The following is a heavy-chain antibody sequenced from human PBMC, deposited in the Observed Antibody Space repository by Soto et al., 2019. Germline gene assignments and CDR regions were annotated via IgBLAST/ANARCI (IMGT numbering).Heavy chain of an antibody. CDR3: ARDLFTDYNAGLYDY. J-gene: IGHJ4*02. D-gene: IGHD4-4*01. Sequence: EVQLVESGGGVVRPGGSLRLSCAASGFTFDDYGMSWVSQAPGKGLEWVSGINWNGGSTGYADSVKGRFTICRDNAKNSLYLQMNSLRAEDTALYYCARDLFTDYNAGLYDYWGKATLVTVSS. CDR2: INWNGGST. CDR1: GFTFDDYG. V-gene: IGHV3-20*04.